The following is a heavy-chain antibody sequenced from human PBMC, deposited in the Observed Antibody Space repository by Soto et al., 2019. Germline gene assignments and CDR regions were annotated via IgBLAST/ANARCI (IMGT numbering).Heavy chain of an antibody. Sequence: GGSLRLSCAASGFTFSNAWMSWVRQAPGKGLEWVGRIKSKTDGGTTDYAAPVKGRFTISRDDSKNTLYLQMNSLKTEDTAVYYCTTMVVAATLLDYWGQGTLVTVSS. CDR2: IKSKTDGGTT. CDR1: GFTFSNAW. CDR3: TTMVVAATLLDY. D-gene: IGHD2-15*01. V-gene: IGHV3-15*01. J-gene: IGHJ4*02.